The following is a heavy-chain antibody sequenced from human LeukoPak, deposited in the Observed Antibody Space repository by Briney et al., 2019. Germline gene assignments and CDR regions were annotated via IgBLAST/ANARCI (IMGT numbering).Heavy chain of an antibody. CDR2: ISSSSDTI. CDR3: ASGMRVGPNI. V-gene: IGHV3-48*04. J-gene: IGHJ4*02. D-gene: IGHD1-26*01. Sequence: GGSLRLSCTASGFTFGPYTMNWVRQAPGKGLEWVSYISSSSDTIYYADSVKGRFTISRDNAKNSLFLQMNSLRAEDTAVYYCASGMRVGPNIWGQGTLVTVSS. CDR1: GFTFGPYT.